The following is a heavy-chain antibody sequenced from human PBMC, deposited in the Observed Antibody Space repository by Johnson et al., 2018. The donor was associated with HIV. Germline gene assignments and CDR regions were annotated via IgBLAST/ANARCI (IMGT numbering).Heavy chain of an antibody. Sequence: MLLVESGGGLVKPGGSLRLSCAASGFSLSDYFVSWVRQAPGKGLEWVSGMNWNGDSTGYGDFVKGRFTISRDKAKNALYLEMNSLGVEETALYYCARGKGAAAGLDAFDIWGQGTMVTVSS. CDR3: ARGKGAAAGLDAFDI. CDR2: MNWNGDST. J-gene: IGHJ3*02. D-gene: IGHD6-13*01. V-gene: IGHV3-20*04. CDR1: GFSLSDYF.